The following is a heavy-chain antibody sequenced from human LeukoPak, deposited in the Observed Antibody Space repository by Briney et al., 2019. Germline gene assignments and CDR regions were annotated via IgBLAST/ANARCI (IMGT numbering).Heavy chain of an antibody. Sequence: GGSLRLSCAASGFTFSSYEMNWVRQAPGEGLECVSYISSSGSTIYYADSVEGRFTISRDNAKNSLYLQMNSLRAEDTAVYYCAELGITMIGGVWGKGTTVTISS. CDR3: AELGITMIGGV. D-gene: IGHD3-10*02. J-gene: IGHJ6*04. CDR1: GFTFSSYE. CDR2: ISSSGSTI. V-gene: IGHV3-48*03.